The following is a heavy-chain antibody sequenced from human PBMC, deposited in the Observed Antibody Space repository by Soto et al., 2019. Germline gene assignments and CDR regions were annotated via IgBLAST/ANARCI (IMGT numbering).Heavy chain of an antibody. V-gene: IGHV3-23*01. J-gene: IGHJ4*02. D-gene: IGHD6-6*01. CDR2: ISGSGGST. CDR3: AKNWDTTCSSSSH. CDR1: GFTFTTYA. Sequence: EVQLLESGGGLVQPGGSLRLSCAASGFTFTTYAMSWVRQAPGKGLEWVSAISGSGGSTYYTDSVKGRFTISRDNSKNTLYLQMNRLRAEDTAVYYCAKNWDTTCSSSSHWGQGTLVTVSS.